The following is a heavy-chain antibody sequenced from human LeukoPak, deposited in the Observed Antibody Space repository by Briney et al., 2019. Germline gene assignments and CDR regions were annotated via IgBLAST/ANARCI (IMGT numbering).Heavy chain of an antibody. D-gene: IGHD2-8*01. CDR2: IYPDDSGT. CDR3: ARLAFCTNAVCFSNYYYSMDV. Sequence: GESLKISCKGSGYSFTSYWIGWVRQMPGKGLEWMGTIYPDDSGTKYSPSFQGQVTISADKSISTAYLQWSSLKASDTAMYYCARLAFCTNAVCFSNYYYSMDVWGRGTTVTVSS. CDR1: GYSFTSYW. J-gene: IGHJ6*03. V-gene: IGHV5-51*01.